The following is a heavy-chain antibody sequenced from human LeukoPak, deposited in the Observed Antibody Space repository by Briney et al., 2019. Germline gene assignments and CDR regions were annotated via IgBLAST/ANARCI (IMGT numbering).Heavy chain of an antibody. CDR2: ISTTSTYI. CDR1: GFAFSSYN. D-gene: IGHD2-2*01. CDR3: ARAGTCSSTSCDGGIEY. J-gene: IGHJ4*02. V-gene: IGHV3-21*06. Sequence: GGSLRLSCAASGFAFSSYNMKWVRQAPGKGLEWVSFISTTSTYIYYADSMKGRFTVSRDNSKNLLYLQMDSLRVEDTAVYYCARAGTCSSTSCDGGIEYWGQGTLVTVSS.